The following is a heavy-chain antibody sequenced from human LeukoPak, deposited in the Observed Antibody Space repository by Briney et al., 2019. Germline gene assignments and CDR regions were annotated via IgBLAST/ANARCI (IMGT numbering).Heavy chain of an antibody. CDR2: FIPVLNIT. CDR3: ARDQGLTAPPPYGLDV. CDR1: GGTFSSSA. D-gene: IGHD4/OR15-4a*01. Sequence: SVKVSCKTSGGTFSSSAITWVRQAPGQGLEWMGRFIPVLNITSYAQKFQGRVTITADTSTSTVYMELSSLRSEETAVYYCARDQGLTAPPPYGLDVWGPGTTVIVSS. V-gene: IGHV1-69*04. J-gene: IGHJ6*02.